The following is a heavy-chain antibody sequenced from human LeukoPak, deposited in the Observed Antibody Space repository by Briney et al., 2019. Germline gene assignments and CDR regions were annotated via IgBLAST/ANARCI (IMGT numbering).Heavy chain of an antibody. D-gene: IGHD1-26*01. CDR2: IYPGDSDT. CDR3: ARISGGYAFDI. J-gene: IGHJ3*02. Sequence: GESLKISCKGSGYIFTSYWIGWVRQIPGKGLEWMGIIYPGDSDTRYSPSFQGQVSISADKSISTAYLQWSSLKASDTSMYYCARISGGYAFDIWGQGTMVTVSS. V-gene: IGHV5-51*01. CDR1: GYIFTSYW.